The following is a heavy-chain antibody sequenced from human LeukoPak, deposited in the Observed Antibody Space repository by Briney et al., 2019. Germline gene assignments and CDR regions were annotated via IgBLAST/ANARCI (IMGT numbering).Heavy chain of an antibody. CDR1: GGTFSSYA. V-gene: IGHV1-69*01. D-gene: IGHD5-12*01. J-gene: IGHJ4*02. Sequence: GASVKVSCKASGGTFSSYAISWARQAPGQGLEWMGGIIPIFGTANYAQKFQGRVTITADESTSTAYMELSSLRSEDTAVYYCASSLLEGYSGYVGAYWGQGTLVTVSS. CDR2: IIPIFGTA. CDR3: ASSLLEGYSGYVGAY.